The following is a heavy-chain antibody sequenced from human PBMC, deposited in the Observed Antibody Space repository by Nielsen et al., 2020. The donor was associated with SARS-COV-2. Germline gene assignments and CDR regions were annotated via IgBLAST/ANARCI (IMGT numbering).Heavy chain of an antibody. J-gene: IGHJ6*03. CDR3: ARAVYCSSTSCYRYYYYYMDV. Sequence: SETLSLICTVSGGSISSYYWSWIRQPPGKGLEWIGYIYYSGSTNYNPSLKSRVTISVDTSKNQFSLKLSSVTAADTAVYYCARAVYCSSTSCYRYYYYYMDVWGKGTTVTVSS. V-gene: IGHV4-59*01. CDR1: GGSISSYY. D-gene: IGHD2-2*02. CDR2: IYYSGST.